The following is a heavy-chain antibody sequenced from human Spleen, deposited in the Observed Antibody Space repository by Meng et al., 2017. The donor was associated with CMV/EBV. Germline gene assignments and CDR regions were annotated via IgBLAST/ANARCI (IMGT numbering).Heavy chain of an antibody. J-gene: IGHJ5*02. CDR3: ARLSRTLYGSGRGWFDP. CDR1: YSVTSYW. Sequence: YSVTSYWIGWVRQMPRIGLEWMGIIYPGDSDTRYSPSFQGQVTISADKSISTAYLQWSSLKASDTAMYYCARLSRTLYGSGRGWFDPWGQGTLVTVSS. CDR2: IYPGDSDT. D-gene: IGHD3-10*01. V-gene: IGHV5-51*01.